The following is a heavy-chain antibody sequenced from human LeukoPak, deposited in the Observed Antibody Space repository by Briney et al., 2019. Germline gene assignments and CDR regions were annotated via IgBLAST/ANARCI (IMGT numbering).Heavy chain of an antibody. J-gene: IGHJ3*02. Sequence: PSETLSLTCTASGGSISSHYWTWIRQPPGKGLEWIGNIYYSGSTNYNPSLKGRVSISLDTSRNQFSLKLTSVTAADTAVYYCAKSNGYGLVDIWGQGTMVTVSS. CDR1: GGSISSHY. CDR3: AKSNGYGLVDI. D-gene: IGHD3-10*01. V-gene: IGHV4-59*11. CDR2: IYYSGST.